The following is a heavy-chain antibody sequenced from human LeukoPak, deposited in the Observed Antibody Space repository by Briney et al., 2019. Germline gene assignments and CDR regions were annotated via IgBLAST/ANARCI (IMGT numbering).Heavy chain of an antibody. CDR2: IYYSGST. CDR1: GGSISSYY. D-gene: IGHD3-10*01. Sequence: PSETQSLTCTVSGGSISSYYWSWIRQPPGKGLEWIGYIYYSGSTNYNPSLKSRVTISVDTSKNQFSLKLSSVTAADTAVYYCARGLLADYWGQGTLVTVSS. V-gene: IGHV4-59*01. J-gene: IGHJ4*02. CDR3: ARGLLADY.